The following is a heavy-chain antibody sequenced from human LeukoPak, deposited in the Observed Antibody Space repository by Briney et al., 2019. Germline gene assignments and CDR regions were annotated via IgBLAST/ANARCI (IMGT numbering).Heavy chain of an antibody. V-gene: IGHV1-69*13. CDR3: ASLWSGGHQLLNNWFDP. CDR2: IIPIFGTA. D-gene: IGHD2-2*01. J-gene: IGHJ5*02. CDR1: GYTFTSYA. Sequence: GASVKVSCKASGYTFTSYAMNWVRQAPGQGLEWMGGIIPIFGTANYAQKFQGRVTITADESTSTAYMELSSLRSEDTAVYYCASLWSGGHQLLNNWFDPWGQGTLVTVSS.